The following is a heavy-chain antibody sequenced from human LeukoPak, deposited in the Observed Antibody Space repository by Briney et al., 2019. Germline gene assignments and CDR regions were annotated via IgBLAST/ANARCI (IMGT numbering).Heavy chain of an antibody. CDR2: INSDGSST. CDR1: GFTFSSYW. Sequence: GGSLRLSCAASGFTFSSYWMHWVRQAPGKGLVWVSRINSDGSSTSYADSVKGRFTISRDNAKNTLYLQMNSLRAEDTAVYYCARGRTYYYDSSGYYYVDWFDPWGQGTLVTVSS. CDR3: ARGRTYYYDSSGYYYVDWFDP. J-gene: IGHJ5*02. D-gene: IGHD3-22*01. V-gene: IGHV3-74*01.